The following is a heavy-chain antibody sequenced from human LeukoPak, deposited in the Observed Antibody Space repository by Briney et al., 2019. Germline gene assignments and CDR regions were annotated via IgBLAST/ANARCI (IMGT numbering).Heavy chain of an antibody. Sequence: EASVKVSCKASGGTFSSYAISWVRQAPGQGLEWMGWISTYNGNTNYAQKFQGRVTMTTDTSTTTVNMELRSLRFDDTAVYYCARREQWLVGDDYWGQGTLVTVSS. D-gene: IGHD6-19*01. CDR1: GGTFSSYA. CDR2: ISTYNGNT. J-gene: IGHJ4*02. V-gene: IGHV1-18*01. CDR3: ARREQWLVGDDY.